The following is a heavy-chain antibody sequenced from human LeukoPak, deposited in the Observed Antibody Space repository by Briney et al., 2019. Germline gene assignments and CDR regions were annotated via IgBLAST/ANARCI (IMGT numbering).Heavy chain of an antibody. CDR2: IIPIFGTA. CDR1: GGTFSSYA. Sequence: GSSVKVSCKASGGTFSSYAIRWVRQAPGQGLEWMGGIIPIFGTANYAQKFQGRVTITADESTSTAYMELSSLRSEDTAVYYCARDRGYCSSTSCYLDYWGQGTPVTVSS. CDR3: ARDRGYCSSTSCYLDY. D-gene: IGHD2-2*01. J-gene: IGHJ4*02. V-gene: IGHV1-69*01.